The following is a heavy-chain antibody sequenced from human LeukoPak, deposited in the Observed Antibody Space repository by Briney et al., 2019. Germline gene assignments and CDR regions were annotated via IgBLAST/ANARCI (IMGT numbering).Heavy chain of an antibody. CDR3: ARASGGSDSFDY. D-gene: IGHD3-10*01. J-gene: IGHJ4*02. CDR1: GGSISSYY. CDR2: IYYSGST. Sequence: SETLSLTCTVSGGSISSYYWSWIRQPPGKGLEWIGYIYYSGSTNYNPSLKSRVTISVDTSKNQFSLKLSSVTAADTAVYYCARASGGSDSFDYWGQGTLVTVSS. V-gene: IGHV4-59*01.